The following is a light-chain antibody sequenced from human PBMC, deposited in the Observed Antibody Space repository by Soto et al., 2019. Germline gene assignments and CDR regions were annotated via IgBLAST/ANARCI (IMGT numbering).Light chain of an antibody. CDR1: SSNIGSNT. Sequence: QSVLTQPPSASGTPGQRVAISCSGSSSNIGSNTVNWYQQLPGTAPKVLIYSTNQRPSGVPDRFSGSKSGTSASLAISGLQSEDEADYYCAAWDDGLNGFWVFGSGTKVTVL. V-gene: IGLV1-44*01. CDR2: STN. J-gene: IGLJ1*01. CDR3: AAWDDGLNGFWV.